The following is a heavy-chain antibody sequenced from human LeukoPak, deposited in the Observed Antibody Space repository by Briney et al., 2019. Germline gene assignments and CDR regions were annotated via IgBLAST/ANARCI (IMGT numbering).Heavy chain of an antibody. Sequence: ASVKVSCKASGYTFTSYGISWVRQAPGQGLEWMGWISAYNGNTNYAQKLQGRVTMTTDRSTSTAYMELRSLRSDDTAVYYCARATLGYCSGGSCYSEFDYWGQGTLVTVSS. CDR3: ARATLGYCSGGSCYSEFDY. J-gene: IGHJ4*02. CDR1: GYTFTSYG. D-gene: IGHD2-15*01. CDR2: ISAYNGNT. V-gene: IGHV1-18*01.